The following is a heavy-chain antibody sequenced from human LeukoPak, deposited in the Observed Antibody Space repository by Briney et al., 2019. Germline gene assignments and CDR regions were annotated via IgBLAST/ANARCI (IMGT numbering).Heavy chain of an antibody. CDR2: IYYSGST. V-gene: IGHV4-59*01. D-gene: IGHD3-10*01. CDR1: GGSINTYY. J-gene: IGHJ4*02. Sequence: SETLSLTCTVSGGSINTYYWSWIRQPPGKGLEWIGYIYYSGSTNYNPFLKSRVIILVDTSKNQFSLKLSSVTAADTAVYYCARSRVTMVRGSPNWNFDYWGQGILVTVSS. CDR3: ARSRVTMVRGSPNWNFDY.